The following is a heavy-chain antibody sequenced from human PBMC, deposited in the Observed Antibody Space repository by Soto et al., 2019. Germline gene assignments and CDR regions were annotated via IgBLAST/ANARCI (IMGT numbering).Heavy chain of an antibody. CDR2: INPNSGGT. CDR3: ARGREMPGIAAAGKDYYYGMDV. D-gene: IGHD6-13*01. J-gene: IGHJ6*02. Sequence: ASVKVSCKASGYTFTGYYMHWVRQAPGQGLEWMGWINPNSGGTNYAQKFQGWVTMTRDTSISTAYMELSRLRSDDTAVYYCARGREMPGIAAAGKDYYYGMDVWGQGTTVTVSS. V-gene: IGHV1-2*04. CDR1: GYTFTGYY.